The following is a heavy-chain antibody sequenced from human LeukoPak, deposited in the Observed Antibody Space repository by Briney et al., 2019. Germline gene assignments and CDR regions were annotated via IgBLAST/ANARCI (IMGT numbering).Heavy chain of an antibody. CDR3: ARGQFQPDY. CDR2: ISYDGSNK. Sequence: GGSLRLSCAASGFTFSSYAMRWVRQAPGKGLEWVAVISYDGSNKYYADSVKGRFTISRDNSKNTLYLQMNSLRAEDTAVYYCARGQFQPDYWGQGTLVTVSS. D-gene: IGHD6-19*01. J-gene: IGHJ4*02. CDR1: GFTFSSYA. V-gene: IGHV3-30-3*01.